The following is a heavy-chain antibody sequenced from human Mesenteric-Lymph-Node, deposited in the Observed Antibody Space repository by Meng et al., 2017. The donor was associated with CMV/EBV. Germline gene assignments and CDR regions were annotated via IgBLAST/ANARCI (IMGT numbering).Heavy chain of an antibody. CDR2: IYGTGIT. D-gene: IGHD2/OR15-2a*01. Sequence: QVHPKEEGPGRVKPSETLSLTCIVPGVSVTSGSSHWSWIRQYPGKGLEWIGYIYGTGITIYNPSLKSRVTILLETSKNQFSLKLNSVTTADTAVYYCAKSRSSTPGIVDDWGQGNLVTVSS. J-gene: IGHJ4*02. CDR1: GVSVTSGSSH. V-gene: IGHV4-61*01. CDR3: AKSRSSTPGIVDD.